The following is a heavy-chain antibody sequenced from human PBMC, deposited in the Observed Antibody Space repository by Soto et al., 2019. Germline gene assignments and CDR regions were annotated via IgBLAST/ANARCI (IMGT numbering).Heavy chain of an antibody. CDR1: GGTFSSYA. CDR2: INPNSGGT. D-gene: IGHD3-9*01. Sequence: ASVKVSCKASGGTFSSYAISWVRQAPGQGLEWMGWINPNSGGTNYAQKFQGWVTMTRDTSISTAYMELSRLRSDDTAVYYCAREARYYDILTGYYPPYYYYYGMDVWGQGTTVTVSS. J-gene: IGHJ6*02. CDR3: AREARYYDILTGYYPPYYYYYGMDV. V-gene: IGHV1-2*04.